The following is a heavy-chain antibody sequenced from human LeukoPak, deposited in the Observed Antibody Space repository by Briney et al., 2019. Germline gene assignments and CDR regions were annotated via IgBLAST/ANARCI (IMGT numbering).Heavy chain of an antibody. CDR1: GGTFSSYA. CDR2: IIPIVGIA. D-gene: IGHD1-26*01. Sequence: SVKVSCKASGGTFSSYAISGVRQAPGQGLEWMGRIIPIVGIANYAQKFQGRVTITADKSTSTAYMELSSLRSEDKAVYYCARGARVSGSPLVNYFDYWGQGTLVTVSS. J-gene: IGHJ4*02. V-gene: IGHV1-69*04. CDR3: ARGARVSGSPLVNYFDY.